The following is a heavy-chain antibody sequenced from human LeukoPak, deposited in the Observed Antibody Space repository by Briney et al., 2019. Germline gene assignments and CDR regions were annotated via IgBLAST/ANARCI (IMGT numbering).Heavy chain of an antibody. V-gene: IGHV4-59*08. CDR3: ARHCSGGSCYYYGMDV. J-gene: IGHJ6*02. D-gene: IGHD2-15*01. CDR1: GGSISSYY. Sequence: SETLSLTCTVSGGSISSYYWSWIRQPPGKGLEWIGYIYYSGSTNYNPSLKSRVTISVDTSKNQFSLKLSSVTAAGTAVYYCARHCSGGSCYYYGMDVWGQGTTVTVSS. CDR2: IYYSGST.